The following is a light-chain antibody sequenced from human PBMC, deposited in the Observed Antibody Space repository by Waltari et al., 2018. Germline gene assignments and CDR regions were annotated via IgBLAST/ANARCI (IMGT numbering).Light chain of an antibody. CDR1: QSVSSN. Sequence: EIVMTQSPATLSVSPGERATLSCRASQSVSSNLAWYQQKPGQAPRLLISGASTRATGIPARFSGSGSGTEFTLTISSLQAEDVAVYYCQQYYDAPRTFGQGTKVEIK. J-gene: IGKJ1*01. CDR3: QQYYDAPRT. CDR2: GAS. V-gene: IGKV3-15*01.